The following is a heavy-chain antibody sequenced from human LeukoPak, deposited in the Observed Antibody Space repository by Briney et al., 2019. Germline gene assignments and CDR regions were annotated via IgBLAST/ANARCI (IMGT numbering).Heavy chain of an antibody. CDR3: ARVPHGDYYYYYMDV. J-gene: IGHJ6*03. CDR1: GGTFSSYA. CDR2: IIPIFGTA. Sequence: SVKVSCKASGGTFSSYAISWVRQAPGQGLEWMGGIIPIFGTANYAQKFQGRVTITTDESTSTAYMELSRLRSEDTAVYYCARVPHGDYYYYYMDVWGKGTTVTVSS. D-gene: IGHD3-10*01. V-gene: IGHV1-69*05.